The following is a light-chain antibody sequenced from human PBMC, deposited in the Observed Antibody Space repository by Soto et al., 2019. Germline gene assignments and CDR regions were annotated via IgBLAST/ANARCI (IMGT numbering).Light chain of an antibody. CDR3: MQALQNWT. V-gene: IGKV2-28*01. CDR1: QSLLHSNGYNY. CDR2: LGS. Sequence: DIVMTQSPLSLPVTPGEPASISCRSSQSLLHSNGYNYLDWYLQKPGQSPQLLIYLGSNRASGVPDMFSGSGSGTDFTLKISRVEAEDVGVYYCMQALQNWTFGQGTKVEIK. J-gene: IGKJ1*01.